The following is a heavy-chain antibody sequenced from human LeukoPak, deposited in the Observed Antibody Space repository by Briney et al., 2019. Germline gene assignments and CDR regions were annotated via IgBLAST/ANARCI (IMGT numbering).Heavy chain of an antibody. Sequence: SETLSLTCAVYGGSFSGYYWSWIRQPPGKGLEWIGEINHSGSTNYNPSLKSRVTISVDTSKNQVSLKLSSVTAADTAVYYCARGHPGLPSARRLFDLNLRAFDYWGQGTLVTVSS. D-gene: IGHD2-15*01. CDR3: ARGHPGLPSARRLFDLNLRAFDY. CDR2: INHSGST. CDR1: GGSFSGYY. J-gene: IGHJ4*02. V-gene: IGHV4-34*01.